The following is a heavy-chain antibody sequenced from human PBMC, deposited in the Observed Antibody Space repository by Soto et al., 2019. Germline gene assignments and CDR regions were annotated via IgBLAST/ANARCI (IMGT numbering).Heavy chain of an antibody. V-gene: IGHV3-9*01. CDR3: AKSSVTYYDFWSGYYRGVIGYYMDV. J-gene: IGHJ6*03. CDR1: GFTFDDYA. D-gene: IGHD3-3*01. Sequence: GGSLRLSCAASGFTFDDYAMHWVRQAPGKGLEWVSGISWNSGSIGYADSVKGRFTISRDNAKNSLYLQMNSLRAEDTALYYCAKSSVTYYDFWSGYYRGVIGYYMDVWGKGTTVTVSS. CDR2: ISWNSGSI.